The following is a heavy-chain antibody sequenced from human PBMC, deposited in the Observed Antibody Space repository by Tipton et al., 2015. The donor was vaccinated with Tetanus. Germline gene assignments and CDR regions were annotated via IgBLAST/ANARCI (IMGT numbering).Heavy chain of an antibody. V-gene: IGHV4-30-2*01. CDR2: IYHSGST. CDR3: ARVVIWFGAPPSHFDY. Sequence: LRLSCAVSGGSISSGGYSWSWIRQPPGKGLEWIGYIYHSGSTYYNPSLKSRVTISVDRSKNQFSLKLSSVTAADTAVYYCARVVIWFGAPPSHFDYWGQGTLVAVSS. D-gene: IGHD3-10*01. CDR1: GGSISSGGYS. J-gene: IGHJ4*02.